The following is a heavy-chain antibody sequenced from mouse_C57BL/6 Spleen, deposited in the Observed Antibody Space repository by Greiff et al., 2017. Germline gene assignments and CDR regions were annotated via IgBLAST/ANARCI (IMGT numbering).Heavy chain of an antibody. CDR2: IHPNSGST. V-gene: IGHV1-64*01. CDR1: GYTFTSYW. J-gene: IGHJ1*03. Sequence: QVQLQQPGAELVKPGASVKLSCKASGYTFTSYWMHWVKQRPGQGLEWIGMIHPNSGSTNYNEKFKSKATLTVDKSSSTAYMQLSSLTSEDSAVYYCARPRELTLFDVWGTGTTVTVSS. CDR3: ARPRELTLFDV.